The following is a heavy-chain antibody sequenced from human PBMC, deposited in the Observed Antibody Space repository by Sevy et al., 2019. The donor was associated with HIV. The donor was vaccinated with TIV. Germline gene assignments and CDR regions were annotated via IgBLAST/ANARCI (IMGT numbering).Heavy chain of an antibody. D-gene: IGHD6-6*01. Sequence: GGSLRLSCAASGFASGFTFSSFAMSWVRQLPGKGLEWVSTINGRGGSTYYADCVKGRFTLSRNNSNNALFLQMDSLTPEDTALFYCAGTNPRIAPSSAAFFVSWGQGTLVTVSS. V-gene: IGHV3-23*01. CDR1: GFTFSSFA. CDR2: INGRGGST. CDR3: AGTNPRIAPSSAAFFVS. J-gene: IGHJ4*02.